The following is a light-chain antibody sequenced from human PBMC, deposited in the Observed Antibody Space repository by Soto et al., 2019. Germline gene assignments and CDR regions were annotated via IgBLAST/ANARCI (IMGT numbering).Light chain of an antibody. CDR2: GAS. CDR1: QSISGSY. V-gene: IGKV3-20*01. J-gene: IGKJ5*01. Sequence: ENVFTQSPGPLSLSPGEKDTPPCGASQSISGSYLAWYQQKPGQAPRLLNYGASSRATDIPDRFSGSGSGADFTLTISRLEPEDFAVYYCQQYGTSITFGQGTRLEIK. CDR3: QQYGTSIT.